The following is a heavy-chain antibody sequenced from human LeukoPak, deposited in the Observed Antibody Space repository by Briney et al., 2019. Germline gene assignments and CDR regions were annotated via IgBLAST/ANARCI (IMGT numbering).Heavy chain of an antibody. J-gene: IGHJ4*02. CDR2: IYHSGST. CDR1: GGSISSSNW. V-gene: IGHV4-4*02. D-gene: IGHD6-13*01. CDR3: ARGVGGPKGSSWYYFDY. Sequence: SETLSLTCAVSGGSISSSNWWSWVRQPPGKGLEWIGEIYHSGSTNYNPSLKSRVTISVDKSKNQFSLKLSSVTAADTAVYYCARGVGGPKGSSWYYFDYWGQGTLVTVSS.